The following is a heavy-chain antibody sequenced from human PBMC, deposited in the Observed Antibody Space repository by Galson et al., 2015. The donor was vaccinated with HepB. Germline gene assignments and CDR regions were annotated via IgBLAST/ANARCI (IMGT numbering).Heavy chain of an antibody. J-gene: IGHJ6*02. D-gene: IGHD5-12*01. CDR1: GDSVSTNIVA. V-gene: IGHV6-1*01. CDR2: TYYRSKWYN. CDR3: TRVRHLARGMDV. Sequence: CAISGDSVSTNIVAWNWIRQSPSRGLEWLGRTYYRSKWYNDYAVSVQSRITINPDTSRNQFSLQLNSVTPEDTAVYYCTRVRHLARGMDVWGQGTTVTVSS.